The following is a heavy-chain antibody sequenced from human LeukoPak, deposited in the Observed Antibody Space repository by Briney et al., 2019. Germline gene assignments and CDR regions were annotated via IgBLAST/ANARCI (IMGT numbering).Heavy chain of an antibody. CDR1: GGSISSSRYY. D-gene: IGHD6-13*01. CDR3: ARADSSSWYPVYYYYYMDV. Sequence: SETLSLTCTVSGGSISSSRYYWGWIRQPPGKGLEWIGSIYYSGSTYYNPSLKSRVTISVDTSKNQFSLKLSSVTAADTAVYYCARADSSSWYPVYYYYYMDVWGKGTTVTVSS. CDR2: IYYSGST. V-gene: IGHV4-39*07. J-gene: IGHJ6*03.